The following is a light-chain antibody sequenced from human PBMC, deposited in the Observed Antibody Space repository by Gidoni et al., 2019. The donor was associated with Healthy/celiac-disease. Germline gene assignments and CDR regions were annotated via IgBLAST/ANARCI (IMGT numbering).Light chain of an antibody. J-gene: IGKJ3*01. CDR3: MQALQTSFT. CDR1: QSLRHSNGYNY. V-gene: IGKV2-28*01. Sequence: DMVMTQSPLSLPVTPGEPASISCRSSQSLRHSNGYNYLDWYLQKPGQSPQLLISLGSNRASGVPDRFSGSGSGTDFTLKISRVEAEDVGVYYCMQALQTSFTFGPGTKVDIK. CDR2: LGS.